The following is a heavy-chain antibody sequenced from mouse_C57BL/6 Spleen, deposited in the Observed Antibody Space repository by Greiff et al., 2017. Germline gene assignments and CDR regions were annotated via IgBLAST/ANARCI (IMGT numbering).Heavy chain of an antibody. J-gene: IGHJ2*01. V-gene: IGHV1-42*01. Sequence: VQLKESGPELVKPGASVKISCKASGYSFTGYYMNWVKQSPEKSLEWIGEINPSTGGTTYNQKFKAKATLTVDKSSSTAYMQLKSLTSEDSAVYYCARWLTGEYFDYWGQGTTLTVSS. CDR1: GYSFTGYY. D-gene: IGHD4-1*01. CDR3: ARWLTGEYFDY. CDR2: INPSTGGT.